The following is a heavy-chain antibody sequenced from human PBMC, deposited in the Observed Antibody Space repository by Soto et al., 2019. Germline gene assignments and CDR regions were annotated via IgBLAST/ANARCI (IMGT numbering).Heavy chain of an antibody. V-gene: IGHV3-30*18. Sequence: GGSLRLSCAASGGTFISYGMHWVRQAPGKGLEWVAVISYDGSNKYYADSVKGRFTISRDNSKNTLYLQMNSLRAEDTAVYYCAKDRRNDYDEPDYWGQGTLVTVSS. J-gene: IGHJ4*02. D-gene: IGHD4-17*01. CDR3: AKDRRNDYDEPDY. CDR2: ISYDGSNK. CDR1: GGTFISYG.